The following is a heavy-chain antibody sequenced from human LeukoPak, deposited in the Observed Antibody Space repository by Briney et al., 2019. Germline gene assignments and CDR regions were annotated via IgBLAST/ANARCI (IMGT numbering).Heavy chain of an antibody. CDR2: IYPGDSDT. Sequence: GESLKISCKGSGYSFTSYWIGWVRPMPGKGLEWMGIIYPGDSDTRYSPSFQGQVTISADKSISTAYLQWSSLKASDTAMYYCVRSHMVRGVMPWFDPWGQGTLVTVSS. J-gene: IGHJ5*02. D-gene: IGHD3-10*01. V-gene: IGHV5-51*01. CDR3: VRSHMVRGVMPWFDP. CDR1: GYSFTSYW.